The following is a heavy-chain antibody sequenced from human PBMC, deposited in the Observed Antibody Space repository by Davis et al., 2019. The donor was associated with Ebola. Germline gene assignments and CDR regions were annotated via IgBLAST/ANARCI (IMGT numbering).Heavy chain of an antibody. CDR3: ARGHYYDSSGYEYYFDY. Sequence: PSETLSLTCTVSGGSISSYYWSWIRQPPGKGLEWIGYIYYSGSTNYNPSLKSRVTISVDTSKNQFSLKLSSVTAADTAVYYCARGHYYDSSGYEYYFDYWGQGTLVTVSS. V-gene: IGHV4-59*01. D-gene: IGHD3-22*01. J-gene: IGHJ4*02. CDR2: IYYSGST. CDR1: GGSISSYY.